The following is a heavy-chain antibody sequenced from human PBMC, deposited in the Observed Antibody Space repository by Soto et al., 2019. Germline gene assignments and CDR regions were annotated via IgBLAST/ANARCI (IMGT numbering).Heavy chain of an antibody. D-gene: IGHD1-20*01. CDR1: GGSISSYY. CDR3: ARMGYNWNDFNY. CDR2: IYYSGST. V-gene: IGHV4-59*12. J-gene: IGHJ4*02. Sequence: SETLSLTCTVSGGSISSYYWSWIRQPPGKGLEWIGYIYYSGSTNYNPSLKSRVTISVDTSKNQFSLKLSSVTAEDTAVYYCARMGYNWNDFNYWGQGTLVTVSS.